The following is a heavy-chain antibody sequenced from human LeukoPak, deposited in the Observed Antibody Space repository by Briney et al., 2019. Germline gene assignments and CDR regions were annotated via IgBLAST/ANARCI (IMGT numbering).Heavy chain of an antibody. CDR3: ARTGSGRSFDY. V-gene: IGHV4-30-2*01. J-gene: IGHJ4*02. Sequence: PSQTLSLTCAVSGGSISSGGYSWSWIRQPPGKGLEWIGYIYHSGSTYYNPSLKSRVTISVDRSKNQFSLKLSSATAADTAVYYCARTGSGRSFDYWGQGTLVTVSS. D-gene: IGHD3-10*01. CDR2: IYHSGST. CDR1: GGSISSGGYS.